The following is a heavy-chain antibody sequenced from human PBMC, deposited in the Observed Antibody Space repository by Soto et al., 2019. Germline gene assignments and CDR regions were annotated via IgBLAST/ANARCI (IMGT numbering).Heavy chain of an antibody. D-gene: IGHD2-15*01. CDR3: ARDPAYCSGGSCYSCGMDV. Sequence: ASVKVSCKASGYTFTGYYMHWVRQAPGQGLEWMGWINPNSGGTNYAQKFQGWVTMTRDTSISTAYMELSRLRSDDTAVYYCARDPAYCSGGSCYSCGMDVWGQGTTVTVSS. CDR2: INPNSGGT. V-gene: IGHV1-2*04. J-gene: IGHJ6*02. CDR1: GYTFTGYY.